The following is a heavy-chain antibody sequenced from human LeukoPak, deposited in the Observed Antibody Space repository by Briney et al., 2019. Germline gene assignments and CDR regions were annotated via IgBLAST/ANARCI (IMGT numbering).Heavy chain of an antibody. J-gene: IGHJ4*02. D-gene: IGHD5-18*01. Sequence: SETLSLTCAVYGGSFSGYYWSWIRQPPGKGLEGIGEINHSGSTNYNPSLKSRVTISVDTSKNQFSLKLSSVTAADTAVYYCARGDSYGYLTANYFDYWGQGTLVTVSS. V-gene: IGHV4-34*01. CDR3: ARGDSYGYLTANYFDY. CDR1: GGSFSGYY. CDR2: INHSGST.